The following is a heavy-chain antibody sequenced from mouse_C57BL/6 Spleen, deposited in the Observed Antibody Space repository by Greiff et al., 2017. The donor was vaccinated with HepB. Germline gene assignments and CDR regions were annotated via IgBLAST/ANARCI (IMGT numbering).Heavy chain of an antibody. CDR2: ISSGGSYT. J-gene: IGHJ3*01. CDR3: ARLGFAY. CDR1: GFTFSSYG. Sequence: EVHLVESGGDLVKPGGSLKLSCAASGFTFSSYGMSWVRQTPDKRLEWVATISSGGSYTYYPDSVKGRFTISRDNAKNTLYLQMSSLKSEDTAMYYCARLGFAYWGQGTLVTVSA. V-gene: IGHV5-6*01.